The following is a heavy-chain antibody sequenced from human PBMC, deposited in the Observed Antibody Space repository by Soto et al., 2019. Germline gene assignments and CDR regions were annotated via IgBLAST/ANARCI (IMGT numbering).Heavy chain of an antibody. CDR1: GGSISGYY. CDR3: ARDLWGYCGTDCYPLDV. J-gene: IGHJ6*02. V-gene: IGHV4-59*01. CDR2: MYKTGST. D-gene: IGHD2-21*02. Sequence: PSETLSLTCTVYGGSISGYYWSWIRQPPGKGLEWIGYMYKTGSTVYNPSFKSRVTISVDTSKNQFSLKLNSVTAADTAVYYCARDLWGYCGTDCYPLDVWGQGTTVTVS.